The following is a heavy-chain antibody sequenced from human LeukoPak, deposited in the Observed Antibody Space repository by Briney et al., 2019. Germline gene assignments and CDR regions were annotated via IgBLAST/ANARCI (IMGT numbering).Heavy chain of an antibody. CDR1: GFTFSSYA. J-gene: IGHJ4*02. CDR2: INSDGSST. Sequence: PGGSLRLSCAASGFTFSSYAMHWVRQAPGKGLVWVSRINSDGSSTSYADSVKGRFTISRDNAKNSLYLQMNSLRAEDTALYYCAKVLPPRVSWLDLPGYWGQGTLVTVSS. V-gene: IGHV3-74*01. D-gene: IGHD2-8*02. CDR3: AKVLPPRVSWLDLPGY.